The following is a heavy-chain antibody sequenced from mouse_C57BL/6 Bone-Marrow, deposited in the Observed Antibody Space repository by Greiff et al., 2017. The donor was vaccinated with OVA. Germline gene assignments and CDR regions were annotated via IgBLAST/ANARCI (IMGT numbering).Heavy chain of an antibody. Sequence: QVQLQQPGAELVKPGASVKMSCKASGYTFTSYWITWVKQRPGQGLEWIGDIYPGSGSTNYNEKFKSKATLTVDTSSSKADMQLSSLTSEDSAVYYCAGSYDAMDYWGQGTSVTVSS. CDR1: GYTFTSYW. D-gene: IGHD1-1*02. V-gene: IGHV1-55*01. J-gene: IGHJ4*01. CDR2: IYPGSGST. CDR3: AGSYDAMDY.